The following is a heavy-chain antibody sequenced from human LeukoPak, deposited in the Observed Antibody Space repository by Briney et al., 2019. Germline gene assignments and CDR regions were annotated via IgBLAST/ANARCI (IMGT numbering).Heavy chain of an antibody. J-gene: IGHJ3*02. Sequence: GGSLRLSCAATGLTFSSDSMKWVRQAPGKGLEWVSSISSSSSYIYYADSVKGRFTISRDNAKNSLYLQMNSLRAEDTAVYYCARETIVVAPVRAFDIWGQGTMVTVSS. CDR3: ARETIVVAPVRAFDI. D-gene: IGHD3-22*01. CDR2: ISSSSSYI. V-gene: IGHV3-21*01. CDR1: GLTFSSDS.